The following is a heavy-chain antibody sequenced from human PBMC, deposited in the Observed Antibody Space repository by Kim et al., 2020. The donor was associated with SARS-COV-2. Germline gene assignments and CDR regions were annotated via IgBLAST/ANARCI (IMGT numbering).Heavy chain of an antibody. CDR1: GFTFSSYA. CDR3: VKPGEYSGYERGGGGDY. D-gene: IGHD5-12*01. CDR2: ISSNGGST. Sequence: GGSLRLSCSASGFTFSSYAMHWVRQAPGKGLEYVSAISSNGGSTYYADSVKGRFTISRDNSKNTLYLQMSSLRAEDTAVYYCVKPGEYSGYERGGGGDYWGQGTLVTVSS. V-gene: IGHV3-64D*06. J-gene: IGHJ4*02.